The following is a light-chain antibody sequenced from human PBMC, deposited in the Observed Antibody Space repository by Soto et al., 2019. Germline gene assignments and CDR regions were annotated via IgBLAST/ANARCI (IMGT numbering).Light chain of an antibody. CDR3: QQANSFPLT. J-gene: IGKJ4*01. Sequence: DIQMTQSPSSVSASVGDRVTITCRASQGISSWLVWYQQKPGKAPNLLIFSASSLQGGVPSRFSGSGSGTEFTLTISSLQPEDFATYYCQQANSFPLTFGGGTKVEIK. CDR1: QGISSW. V-gene: IGKV1-12*01. CDR2: SAS.